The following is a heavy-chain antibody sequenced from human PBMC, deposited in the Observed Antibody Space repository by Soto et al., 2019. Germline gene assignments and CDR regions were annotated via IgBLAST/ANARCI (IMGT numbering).Heavy chain of an antibody. CDR2: IYWDDDK. J-gene: IGHJ4*02. D-gene: IGHD3-16*02. CDR3: AHPRGIVGELSFDY. V-gene: IGHV2-5*02. Sequence: QITLKESGPTLVKPTQTLTLTCTFSGFSLSTSGVGVGWIRKPPGKDLEWLALIYWDDDKRYSPSLKSRLTITKDTSKNQVVLTMTNMDPVDTATYYCAHPRGIVGELSFDYWGQGTLVTVSS. CDR1: GFSLSTSGVG.